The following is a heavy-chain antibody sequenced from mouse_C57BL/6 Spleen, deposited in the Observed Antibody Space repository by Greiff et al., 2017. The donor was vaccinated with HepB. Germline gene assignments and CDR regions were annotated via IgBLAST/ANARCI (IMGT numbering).Heavy chain of an antibody. D-gene: IGHD1-1*01. V-gene: IGHV1-69*01. CDR3: ASPHTTVEYFDV. CDR2: IDPSDSYT. Sequence: QVQLQQPGAELVMPGASVKLSCKASGYTFTSYWMHWVKQRPGQGLEWIGEIDPSDSYTNYNQKFKGKSTLTVDKSSSTAYMQLSSLTSEDSAVYYCASPHTTVEYFDVWGTGTTVTVSS. CDR1: GYTFTSYW. J-gene: IGHJ1*03.